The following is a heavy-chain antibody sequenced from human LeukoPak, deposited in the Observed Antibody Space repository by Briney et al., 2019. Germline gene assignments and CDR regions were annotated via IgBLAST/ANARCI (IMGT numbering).Heavy chain of an antibody. CDR3: ARDQDIAVAGTNYYYYGMDV. CDR1: GFTFSSYE. CDR2: ISSSGSTI. D-gene: IGHD6-19*01. Sequence: RAGGSLRLSCAASGFTFSSYEMNWVRQAPGKGLEWVSYISSSGSTIYYADSVKGRFTISRDNAKNSLYLQMNSLRAEDTAVYYCARDQDIAVAGTNYYYYGMDVWGQGTTVTVSS. V-gene: IGHV3-48*03. J-gene: IGHJ6*02.